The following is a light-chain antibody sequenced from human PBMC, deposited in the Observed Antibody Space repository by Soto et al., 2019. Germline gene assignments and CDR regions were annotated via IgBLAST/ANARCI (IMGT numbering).Light chain of an antibody. CDR2: GAS. Sequence: DIVMTQSPATLSVSPGETATLSCRASLRLSTNLAWYQQRPGQAPRLLIYGASTRATGIPARFSGSGSGTEFPLTISSLQSEDFAVYYCQQYYNWPRTFGQGTKVDIK. J-gene: IGKJ1*01. CDR1: LRLSTN. V-gene: IGKV3D-15*01. CDR3: QQYYNWPRT.